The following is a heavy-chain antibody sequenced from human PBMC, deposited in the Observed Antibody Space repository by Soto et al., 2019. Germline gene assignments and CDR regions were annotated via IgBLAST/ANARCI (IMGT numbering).Heavy chain of an antibody. D-gene: IGHD5-12*01. CDR1: GFTFSSYS. CDR2: ISSSSSYI. CDR3: ARDLGSGYGVLDDY. Sequence: GGSLRLSCAASGFTFSSYSMNWVRQAPGKGLEWVSSISSSSSYIYYADSVKGRFTISRDNAKNSLYLQMNSLRAEDTAVYYCARDLGSGYGVLDDYWGQGTLVTVSS. J-gene: IGHJ4*02. V-gene: IGHV3-21*01.